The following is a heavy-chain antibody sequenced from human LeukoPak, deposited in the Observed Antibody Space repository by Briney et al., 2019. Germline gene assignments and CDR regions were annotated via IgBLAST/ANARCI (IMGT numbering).Heavy chain of an antibody. J-gene: IGHJ4*02. D-gene: IGHD6-19*01. CDR2: ISYDGSNK. CDR3: ARALDSSGWNGRDY. V-gene: IGHV3-30*03. CDR1: GFTFSNYG. Sequence: PGGSLRLSCAASGFTFSNYGMHCARQAPGKGLEWVAVISYDGSNKDYADSVKGRFTISRDKSENTLYLQMNSLRPEDTAVYYCARALDSSGWNGRDYWGQGTLVTVSS.